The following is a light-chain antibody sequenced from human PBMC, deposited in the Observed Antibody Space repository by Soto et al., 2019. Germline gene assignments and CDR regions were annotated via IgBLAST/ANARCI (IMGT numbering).Light chain of an antibody. J-gene: IGKJ2*01. CDR3: QQYNSYSYP. V-gene: IGKV1-5*03. CDR2: EVS. CDR1: QSINTW. Sequence: QSLSALSATVKDRVTISCRASQSINTWLAWYQHKLGKAPNLLIYEVSTLHSGVPSRFSGSGSGTEFTLTISSLQPDDFATYYCQQYNSYSYPFGQ.